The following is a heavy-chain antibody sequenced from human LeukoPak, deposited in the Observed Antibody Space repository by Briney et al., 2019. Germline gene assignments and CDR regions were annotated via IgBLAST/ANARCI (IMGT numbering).Heavy chain of an antibody. V-gene: IGHV3-48*02. D-gene: IGHD2-21*01. CDR2: ISSSSSTI. CDR1: GFTFSSYS. CDR3: ARDLYAYCGGDCYFGPFDY. J-gene: IGHJ4*02. Sequence: GGSLRLSCAASGFTFSSYSMNWVRQAPGKGLEWVSYISSSSSTIYYADSVKGRFTISRDNAKNPLYLQMNSLRDEDTAVYYCARDLYAYCGGDCYFGPFDYWGQGTLVTVSS.